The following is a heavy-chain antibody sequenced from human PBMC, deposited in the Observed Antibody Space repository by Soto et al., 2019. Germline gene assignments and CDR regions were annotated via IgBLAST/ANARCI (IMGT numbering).Heavy chain of an antibody. D-gene: IGHD3-22*01. CDR3: ARGSHGRLLLLLGRFDP. CDR1: GGSFSGYY. Sequence: QVQLQQWGAGLLKPSETLSLTCAVYGGSFSGYYWSWIRQPPGKGLEWIGEINHSGSTNYNPSLKSRVTISVDTSKNQFSLKLSSVTAADTAVYYCARGSHGRLLLLLGRFDPWGQGTLVTVSS. CDR2: INHSGST. J-gene: IGHJ5*02. V-gene: IGHV4-34*01.